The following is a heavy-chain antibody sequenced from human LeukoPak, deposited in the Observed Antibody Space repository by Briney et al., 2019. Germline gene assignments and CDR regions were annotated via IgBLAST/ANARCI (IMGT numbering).Heavy chain of an antibody. CDR3: VRVMPVAGSDS. Sequence: GGSLRLSCAASGFTFSNYWMHWGRQSPGKGLVWVSRVKSDGTITSYADSVKGRLTISRDNAKNTLYLQMNSLRVEDTAVYYCVRVMPVAGSDSWGQGTLVTVSS. CDR2: VKSDGTIT. CDR1: GFTFSNYW. J-gene: IGHJ4*02. D-gene: IGHD6-19*01. V-gene: IGHV3-74*01.